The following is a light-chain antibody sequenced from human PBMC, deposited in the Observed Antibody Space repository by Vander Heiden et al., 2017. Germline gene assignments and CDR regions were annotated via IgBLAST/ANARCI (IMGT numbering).Light chain of an antibody. CDR2: DVS. CDR1: SSDIGDYNP. V-gene: IGLV2-14*01. Sequence: QSALTQPAPVSGAPGQSTTISCTGTSSDIGDYNPVSWYQQYPGQAPKVTIYDVSDPPSGVSYRFSGPKSGATASPTIPGLQAEDESDYYCCSYTSTSTFVFGTGTKVTVL. CDR3: CSYTSTSTFV. J-gene: IGLJ1*01.